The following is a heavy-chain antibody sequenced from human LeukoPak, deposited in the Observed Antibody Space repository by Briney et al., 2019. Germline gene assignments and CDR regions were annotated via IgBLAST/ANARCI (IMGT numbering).Heavy chain of an antibody. Sequence: ASVKVSCKASGYTFTSYAIHWVRQAPGQRLEWMGWINAGNGNTKYSQKFQGSVTITRVTSASTVYMELSSLRSEDTAVYYCARYGSVVDTAIFDYWGQGTLVTVSS. CDR1: GYTFTSYA. V-gene: IGHV1-3*01. CDR3: ARYGSVVDTAIFDY. CDR2: INAGNGNT. J-gene: IGHJ4*02. D-gene: IGHD5-18*01.